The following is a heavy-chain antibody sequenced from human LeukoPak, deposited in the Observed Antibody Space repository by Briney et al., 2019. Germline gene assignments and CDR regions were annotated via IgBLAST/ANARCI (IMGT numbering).Heavy chain of an antibody. CDR2: INYSGST. Sequence: SETLSLTCAVYGGSFSGYYWSWIRQPPGKGLEWIGEINYSGSTNYNPSLKSRVTISVDTSKNQFSLKLSSVTAADTAVYYCARGRIAVALRGYYYYYGMDVWGQGTTVTVSS. CDR1: GGSFSGYY. CDR3: ARGRIAVALRGYYYYYGMDV. V-gene: IGHV4-34*01. J-gene: IGHJ6*02. D-gene: IGHD6-19*01.